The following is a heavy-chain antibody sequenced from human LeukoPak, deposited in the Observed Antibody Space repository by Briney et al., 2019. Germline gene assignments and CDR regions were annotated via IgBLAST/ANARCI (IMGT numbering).Heavy chain of an antibody. CDR3: ARGPSGYHNT. CDR2: ISGSSSTI. V-gene: IGHV3-48*01. Sequence: GGSLRLSCAASGFSFSSNSMNWVRQAPRKGLEWVSYISGSSSTIYYADSVKGRFTISRDNAKNTLYLQMNSLRAEDTAVYYCARGPSGYHNTGGQGTLVTVSS. J-gene: IGHJ4*02. D-gene: IGHD5-12*01. CDR1: GFSFSSNS.